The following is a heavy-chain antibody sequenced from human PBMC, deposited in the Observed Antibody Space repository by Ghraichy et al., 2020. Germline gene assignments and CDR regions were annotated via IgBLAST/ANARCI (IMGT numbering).Heavy chain of an antibody. D-gene: IGHD6-19*01. CDR3: ARDGGDPIAVADISYFDY. J-gene: IGHJ4*02. Sequence: GGSLRLSCAASGFTFSSYAMHWVRQAPGKGLEWVAVISYDGSNKYYADSVKGRFTISRDNSKNTLYLQMNSLRAEDTAVYYCARDGGDPIAVADISYFDYWGQGTLVTVSS. CDR1: GFTFSSYA. V-gene: IGHV3-30-3*01. CDR2: ISYDGSNK.